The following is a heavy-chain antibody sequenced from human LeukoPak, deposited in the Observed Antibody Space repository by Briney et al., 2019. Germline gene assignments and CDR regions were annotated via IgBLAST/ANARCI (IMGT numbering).Heavy chain of an antibody. D-gene: IGHD3-16*01. CDR1: GFTFDGYG. CDR3: AGGSYYFDY. Sequence: GGSLRLSCAASGFTFDGYGMSWVRQAPGKGLEWVSGINWNGGSTGYADSVKGRFTISRDNSKNTLYLQMNSLRAEDTAVYYCAGGSYYFDYWGQGTLVTVSS. V-gene: IGHV3-20*04. CDR2: INWNGGST. J-gene: IGHJ4*02.